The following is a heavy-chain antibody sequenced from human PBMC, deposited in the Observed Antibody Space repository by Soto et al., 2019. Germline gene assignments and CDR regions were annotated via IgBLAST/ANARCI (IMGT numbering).Heavy chain of an antibody. CDR3: ARAGDVAVGWFDP. Sequence: EVQLVESGGGLVKPGQSLRLSCTASGFNFSAYGMSWVRQAPGKGLEWVSSITFSSLYIYYAESVRGRFVISRDDSKNSRFLQMDSLKTEDTAFYYCARAGDVAVGWFDPWGQGTQVTVSS. CDR1: GFNFSAYG. V-gene: IGHV3-21*02. CDR2: ITFSSLYI. D-gene: IGHD3-10*01. J-gene: IGHJ5*02.